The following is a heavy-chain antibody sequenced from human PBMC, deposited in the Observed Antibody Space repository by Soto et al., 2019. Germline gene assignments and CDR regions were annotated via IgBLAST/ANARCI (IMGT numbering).Heavy chain of an antibody. V-gene: IGHV1-69*01. D-gene: IGHD6-13*01. J-gene: IGHJ6*02. Sequence: QVQLVQSGAEAKKPGSSVRVSCKASGGTFSSYAISWVRQAPGQGLEWMGGIIPIFGTENYAQKFQGRVTITADESTSTAYMGLSSLRSEDTAVYYCARDRIAGSKYYYGMDVWGQGTTVTVSS. CDR2: IIPIFGTE. CDR1: GGTFSSYA. CDR3: ARDRIAGSKYYYGMDV.